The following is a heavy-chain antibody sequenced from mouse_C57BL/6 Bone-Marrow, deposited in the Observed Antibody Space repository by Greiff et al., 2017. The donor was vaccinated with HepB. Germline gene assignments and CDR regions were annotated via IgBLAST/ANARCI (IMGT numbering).Heavy chain of an antibody. V-gene: IGHV5-17*01. J-gene: IGHJ4*01. Sequence: EVQLVESGGGFVKPGGSLRLSCAASGFTFSDYGMHSVRQAPEKGLEWVAYISSGSSTIYYADTVKGRFTISRDNAKNTLFLQMTSLRSEDTAMYYCARRDYDGEGYAMDCWAQGTSATVSS. D-gene: IGHD2-4*01. CDR3: ARRDYDGEGYAMDC. CDR1: GFTFSDYG. CDR2: ISSGSSTI.